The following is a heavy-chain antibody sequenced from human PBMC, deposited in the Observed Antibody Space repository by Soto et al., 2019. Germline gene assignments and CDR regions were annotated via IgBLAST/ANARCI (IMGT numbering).Heavy chain of an antibody. CDR3: ASLSAGYYYDSSGYFFDY. J-gene: IGHJ4*02. Sequence: SETLSLTCTVSGGSISSGDYYWSWIRQVPGKGLEWIGYIYYSGSTYYNPSLKSRVIISVDTSKNQFSLNLSSVTAADTAVYYCASLSAGYYYDSSGYFFDYWGQGTPVTVSS. CDR2: IYYSGST. CDR1: GGSISSGDYY. V-gene: IGHV4-30-4*08. D-gene: IGHD3-22*01.